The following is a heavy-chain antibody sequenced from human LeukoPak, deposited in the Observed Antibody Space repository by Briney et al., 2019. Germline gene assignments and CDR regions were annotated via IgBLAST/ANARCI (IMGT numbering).Heavy chain of an antibody. Sequence: SETLSLTCTVSGGSISNGGYYWSWIRQHPGKGLEWIAYIYYNGRINYNPSLKSRIAISVDTSKNQFSLKLSSVTAADTAVYYCARRVGAFPTYYFDYWGQGTRVTVSS. D-gene: IGHD3-3*02. J-gene: IGHJ4*02. CDR3: ARRVGAFPTYYFDY. CDR2: IYYNGRI. V-gene: IGHV4-31*03. CDR1: GGSISNGGYY.